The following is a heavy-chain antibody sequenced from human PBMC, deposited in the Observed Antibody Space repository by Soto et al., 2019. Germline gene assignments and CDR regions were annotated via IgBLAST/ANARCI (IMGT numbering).Heavy chain of an antibody. J-gene: IGHJ3*02. CDR1: GGSISSGGYY. D-gene: IGHD3-16*02. Sequence: SETLSLTCTVSGGSISSGGYYWSWIRQHPGKGLEWIGYIYYSGSTYYNPSLKSRVTISVDTSKNQFSLKLSSVTAADTAVYYCARSVIPESAFDIWGQGTMVTVSS. V-gene: IGHV4-31*03. CDR2: IYYSGST. CDR3: ARSVIPESAFDI.